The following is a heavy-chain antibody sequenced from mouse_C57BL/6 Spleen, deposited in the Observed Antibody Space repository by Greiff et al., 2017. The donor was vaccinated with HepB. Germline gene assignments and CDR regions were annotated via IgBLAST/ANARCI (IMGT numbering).Heavy chain of an antibody. CDR2: IYPANGNT. V-gene: IGHV1-55*01. J-gene: IGHJ2*01. Sequence: QVQLQQPVAELVKPGASVKLSCTASGFTFTSSYINWVKQRPEQGLEWIGGIYPANGNTNYAQKFKSKATMTVDTSSNTAYMQLSSLTSEDTAIYYCARWGSCFDYWGQGTTLTVSS. CDR3: ARWGSCFDY. CDR1: GFTFTSSY.